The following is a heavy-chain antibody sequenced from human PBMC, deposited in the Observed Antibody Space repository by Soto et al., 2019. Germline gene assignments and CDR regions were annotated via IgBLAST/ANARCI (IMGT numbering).Heavy chain of an antibody. CDR2: ISAYKAHT. V-gene: IGHV1-18*01. D-gene: IGHD2-2*01. Sequence: GASVKVSCKASGYTFTSYGISWVRQAPGQGLEWMGWISAYKAHTNYAQKLQGRVTMTTDTSTSTAYMELRSLRSEDTAVYYCAREDLVVVPSALRYYGMDVWGQGTTVTVSS. CDR1: GYTFTSYG. J-gene: IGHJ6*02. CDR3: AREDLVVVPSALRYYGMDV.